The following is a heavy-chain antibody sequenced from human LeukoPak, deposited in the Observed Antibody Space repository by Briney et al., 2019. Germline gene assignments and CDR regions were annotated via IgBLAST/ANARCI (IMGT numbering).Heavy chain of an antibody. J-gene: IGHJ4*02. V-gene: IGHV2-70*11. CDR1: GFSLSTSGVC. CDR2: IDWDGDQ. D-gene: IGHD2-2*01. CDR3: ARISSTSCRNDY. Sequence: SGPALVKPTQTLTLTCTFSGFSLSTSGVCVSWIRQPPGKALEWLARIDWDGDQYYSSSLKTRLTISKYTSKNQVLLTMPSMDPVDTATYYCARISSTSCRNDYWGQGTLVTVSS.